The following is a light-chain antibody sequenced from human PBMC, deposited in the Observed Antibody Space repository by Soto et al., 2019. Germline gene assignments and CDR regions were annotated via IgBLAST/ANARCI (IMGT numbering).Light chain of an antibody. CDR1: QVIDSY. Sequence: IQLTQSPSSLSASVGDRVTMTCRASQVIDSYLAWYQQKPGKAPKLLIYAASTLQSGVPSRFSGSGSGTDFTLTISCLQSEDFATYYCQQYYSFPRTFGQGTKVEIK. CDR2: AAS. CDR3: QQYYSFPRT. V-gene: IGKV1-9*01. J-gene: IGKJ1*01.